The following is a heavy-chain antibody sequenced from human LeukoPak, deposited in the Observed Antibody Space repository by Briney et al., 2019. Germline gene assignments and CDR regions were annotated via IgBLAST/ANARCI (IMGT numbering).Heavy chain of an antibody. V-gene: IGHV3-13*01. Sequence: GGSLRLSCAASGFTFSSHDMHWVRQGTGEGLEWVSGIDTAGGTYYAGSVKGRFSISRENAKNSLYLQMNSLRGGDTAVYYCAREIAVAGNWYFDLWGRGTLVTVSS. D-gene: IGHD6-19*01. J-gene: IGHJ2*01. CDR3: AREIAVAGNWYFDL. CDR1: GFTFSSHD. CDR2: IDTAGGT.